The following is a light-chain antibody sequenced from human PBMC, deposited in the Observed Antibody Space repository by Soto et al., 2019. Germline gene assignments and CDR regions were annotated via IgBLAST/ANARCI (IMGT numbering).Light chain of an antibody. CDR3: GTWDISLDTVV. Sequence: QSVLTQPPSVSAAPGQKVTISCSGSSSNVVGNYVSWYQVLPQKAPKLLIYDNHKRHSGIPDRFSGSKSGTSATLGITDLQTGDEAEYYCGTWDISLDTVVFGGGNKLTVL. CDR1: SSNVVGNY. V-gene: IGLV1-51*01. CDR2: DNH. J-gene: IGLJ2*01.